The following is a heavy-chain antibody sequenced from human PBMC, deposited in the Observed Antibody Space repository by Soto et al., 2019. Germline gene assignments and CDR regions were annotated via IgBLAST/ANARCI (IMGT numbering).Heavy chain of an antibody. Sequence: PGESLKISCKGSGYSFTTYWINWVRQMPGKGLEWVGRIDPNDSYTSYSPSFQGHVTISADKSIKTAYLQWSSLKASDTAMYYWARRRIAGPTPAYAWGKGTPVPVSS. D-gene: IGHD1-26*01. J-gene: IGHJ1*01. V-gene: IGHV5-10-1*01. CDR1: GYSFTTYW. CDR2: IDPNDSYT. CDR3: ARRRIAGPTPAYA.